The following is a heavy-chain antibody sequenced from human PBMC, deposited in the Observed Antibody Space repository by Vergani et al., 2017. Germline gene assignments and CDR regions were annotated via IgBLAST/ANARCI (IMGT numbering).Heavy chain of an antibody. CDR2: IWYDGSNK. V-gene: IGHV3-33*06. CDR1: GFTFSSYG. J-gene: IGHJ4*02. D-gene: IGHD2-21*02. CDR3: AKVLKANPDCGGDCYFDY. Sequence: QVQLVESGGGVVQPGRSLRLSCAASGFTFSSYGMHWVRQAPGKGLEGVAVIWYDGSNKYYADSVKGRFTISRANSKNTLYLQMNSLRAEDTAVYYCAKVLKANPDCGGDCYFDYWGQGTLVTVSS.